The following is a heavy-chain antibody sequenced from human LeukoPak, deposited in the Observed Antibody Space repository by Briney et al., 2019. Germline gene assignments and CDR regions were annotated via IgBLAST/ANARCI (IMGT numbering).Heavy chain of an antibody. J-gene: IGHJ6*02. V-gene: IGHV3-21*01. CDR1: GFTFSSYS. Sequence: PGGSLRRYCAASGFTFSSYSMNWVRQAPGKGLEWVSSISSSSSYLYYADAVKGRFTISRDNAKNSLYLQMNSLRAEDTAVYYCARENYGMDVWGQGTTVTVSS. CDR2: ISSSSSYL. CDR3: ARENYGMDV.